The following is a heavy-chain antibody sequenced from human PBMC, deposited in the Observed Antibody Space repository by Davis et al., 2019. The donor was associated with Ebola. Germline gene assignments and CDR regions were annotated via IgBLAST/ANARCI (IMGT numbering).Heavy chain of an antibody. CDR3: AATYDFWSGYFGY. Sequence: SVTVSCKASVGTFSSYAISWVRQAPGQGLEWMGRIIPILGIANYAQKFQGRVTITADKSTSTAYMELSSLRSEDTAVYYCAATYDFWSGYFGYWGQGTLVTVSS. J-gene: IGHJ4*02. CDR2: IIPILGIA. D-gene: IGHD3-3*01. CDR1: VGTFSSYA. V-gene: IGHV1-69*04.